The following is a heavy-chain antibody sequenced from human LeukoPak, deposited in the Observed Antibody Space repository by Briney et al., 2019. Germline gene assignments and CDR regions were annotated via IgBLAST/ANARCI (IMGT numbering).Heavy chain of an antibody. Sequence: ASVKVSCKASGGTFSSYAISWVRQAPGQGLEWMGRIIPILGIANYAQKFQGRVTITADKSTSTAYMELSSLRSEDTAVYYCAERFYYYDSSGLDYWGQGTLVTVSS. CDR2: IIPILGIA. CDR1: GGTFSSYA. J-gene: IGHJ4*02. V-gene: IGHV1-69*04. D-gene: IGHD3-22*01. CDR3: AERFYYYDSSGLDY.